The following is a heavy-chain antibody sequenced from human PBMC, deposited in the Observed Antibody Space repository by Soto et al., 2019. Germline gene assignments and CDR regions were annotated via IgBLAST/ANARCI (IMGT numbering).Heavy chain of an antibody. Sequence: ASVKVSCAASGYTFTSYGISWVRQAPGQGLEWMGWISAYNGNTNYAQKLQGRVTMTTDTSTSTAYMELRSLRSDDTAVYYCARVSGSPPYYYYYGMDVWGQGTTVTVSS. CDR2: ISAYNGNT. J-gene: IGHJ6*02. D-gene: IGHD1-26*01. V-gene: IGHV1-18*01. CDR1: GYTFTSYG. CDR3: ARVSGSPPYYYYYGMDV.